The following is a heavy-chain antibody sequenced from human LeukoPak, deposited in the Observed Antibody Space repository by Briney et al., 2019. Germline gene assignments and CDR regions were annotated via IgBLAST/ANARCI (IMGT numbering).Heavy chain of an antibody. CDR2: ISAYNGNT. CDR1: GGTFSSYA. V-gene: IGHV1-18*01. CDR3: AREEKGWFDP. Sequence: GASVKVSCKASGGTFSSYAISWVRQAPGQGLEWMGWISAYNGNTNYAQKLQGRVTMTTDTSTSTAYMELRSLRSDDTAVYYCAREEKGWFDPWGQGTLVTVSS. J-gene: IGHJ5*02.